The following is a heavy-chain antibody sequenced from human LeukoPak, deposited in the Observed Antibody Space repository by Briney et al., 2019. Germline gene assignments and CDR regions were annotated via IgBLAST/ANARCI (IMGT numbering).Heavy chain of an antibody. Sequence: PGGSLRLSCAASGFTFSSYAMSWVRQAPGKGLEWVSAISGSGGSTYYADSVEGRFTISRDNSKNTLYLQMNSPRAEDTAVYYCAKDSVLGAYGDYYFDYWGQGTLVTVSS. CDR2: ISGSGGST. V-gene: IGHV3-23*01. CDR1: GFTFSSYA. CDR3: AKDSVLGAYGDYYFDY. J-gene: IGHJ4*02. D-gene: IGHD4-17*01.